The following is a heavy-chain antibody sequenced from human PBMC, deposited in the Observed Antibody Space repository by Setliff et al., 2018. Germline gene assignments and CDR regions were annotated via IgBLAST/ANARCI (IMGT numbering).Heavy chain of an antibody. CDR2: INYRGNT. V-gene: IGHV4-39*02. CDR1: GDSINNNY. Sequence: PSETLSLTCTVSGDSINNNYWSWIRQPPGKGLEWIGSINYRGNTHDNPSLRSRVTMSVDTSKSHFSLRLSSLTAADTAVYYCARMAVRVASRPSSPLDYYYYMDLWGKGATVTVSS. CDR3: ARMAVRVASRPSSPLDYYYYMDL. D-gene: IGHD6-6*01. J-gene: IGHJ6*03.